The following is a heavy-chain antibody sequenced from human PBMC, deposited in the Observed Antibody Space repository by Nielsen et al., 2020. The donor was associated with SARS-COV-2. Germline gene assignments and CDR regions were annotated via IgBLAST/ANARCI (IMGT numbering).Heavy chain of an antibody. V-gene: IGHV3-9*01. D-gene: IGHD6-19*01. CDR2: ISWNSGSI. J-gene: IGHJ4*02. CDR3: ASGGIAVAGNY. Sequence: GGSLRLSCAASGFTFDDYAMHWVRQAPGKGLEWVSGISWNSGSIGYADSVKGRFTISRDNAKKSLYLQMNSLRDEDTAVYYCASGGIAVAGNYWGQGTLVTVSS. CDR1: GFTFDDYA.